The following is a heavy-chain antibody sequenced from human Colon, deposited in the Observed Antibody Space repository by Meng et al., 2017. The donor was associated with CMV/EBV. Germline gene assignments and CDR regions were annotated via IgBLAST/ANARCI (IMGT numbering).Heavy chain of an antibody. V-gene: IGHV4-39*01. Sequence: ESLRLSCTVSGGSISSTNYYWVWVRQPPGKGLEWIASVYYNGDTYYNPSLKSRVTVSADTSRNQFFLNLRSVTAADTAVYYCGRWGSVVVSLAHFDYWGQGNLVTVSS. J-gene: IGHJ4*02. CDR3: GRWGSVVVSLAHFDY. CDR1: GGSISSTNYY. CDR2: VYYNGDT. D-gene: IGHD2-2*01.